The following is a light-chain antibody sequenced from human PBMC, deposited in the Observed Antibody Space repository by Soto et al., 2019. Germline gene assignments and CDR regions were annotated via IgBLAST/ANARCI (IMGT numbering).Light chain of an antibody. CDR3: QQYDNIPPVT. J-gene: IGKJ3*01. Sequence: DIQMTQSPPSLSASVGDSVTITCQASRDIRNYLNWYQQKPGKAPKLLIYDASNLETGVPSRFSGSGSWTHFTFTISSLQPEDTATYYCQQYDNIPPVTFGPGT. V-gene: IGKV1-33*01. CDR1: RDIRNY. CDR2: DAS.